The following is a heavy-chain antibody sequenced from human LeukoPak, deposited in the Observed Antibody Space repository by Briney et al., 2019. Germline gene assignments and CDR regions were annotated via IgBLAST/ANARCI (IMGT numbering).Heavy chain of an antibody. CDR2: IIPILGIA. Sequence: SVKVSCKASGYTFTSYGISWVRQAPGQGLEWMGRIIPILGIANYAQKFQGRVTITADKSTSTAYMELSSLRSEDTAVYYCARDPAGAVAGRGDYWGQGTLVTVSS. J-gene: IGHJ4*02. D-gene: IGHD6-19*01. CDR3: ARDPAGAVAGRGDY. V-gene: IGHV1-69*04. CDR1: GYTFTSYG.